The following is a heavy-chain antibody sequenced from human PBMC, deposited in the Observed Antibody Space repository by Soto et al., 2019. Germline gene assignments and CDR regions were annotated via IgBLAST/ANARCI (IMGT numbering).Heavy chain of an antibody. J-gene: IGHJ6*01. D-gene: IGHD5-18*01. CDR1: GYSFTSYW. CDR3: ARNQGYRYRYHYYRMDV. V-gene: IGHV5-51*01. Sequence: GQSLKISCKGSGYSFTSYWIGWLRQMPGKGLEWMGIIYPGDSDTRYSPSFQGQVTISADKSISTAYLQWSSLKASDTATYYCARNQGYRYRYHYYRMDVWGQGTRVAVSS. CDR2: IYPGDSDT.